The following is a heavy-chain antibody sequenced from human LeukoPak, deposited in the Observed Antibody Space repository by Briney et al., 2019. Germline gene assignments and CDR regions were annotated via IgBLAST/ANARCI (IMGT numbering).Heavy chain of an antibody. CDR2: ISVIGEST. V-gene: IGHV3-23*01. J-gene: IGHJ4*02. D-gene: IGHD3-10*01. CDR3: AKYGSGSYYNGLY. CDR1: GFTFSSYA. Sequence: GGSLRLSCAASGFTFSSYAMTWVRQAPGKGLQWVSTISVIGESTYCADSVKGRFTISRDSSKSTLYLQMNSLRDEDTAVYYCAKYGSGSYYNGLYWGQGTLVTVSS.